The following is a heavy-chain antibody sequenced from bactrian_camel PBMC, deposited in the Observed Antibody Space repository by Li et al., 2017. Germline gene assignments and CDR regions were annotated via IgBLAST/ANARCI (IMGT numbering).Heavy chain of an antibody. Sequence: HVQLVESGGGSVQAGGSLILSCAGSGYTYNGYCKGWFRQVRGKGREAIAQLDVDGQTMYDDSVRGRFTISEDNAKNTLYLQMNALNPEDTGTYFCKTFRGAWGRSLTCLDHVGEGQGTQVTVS. CDR1: GYTYNGYC. V-gene: IGHV3S9*01. J-gene: IGHJ4*01. CDR2: LDVDGQT. D-gene: IGHD1*01.